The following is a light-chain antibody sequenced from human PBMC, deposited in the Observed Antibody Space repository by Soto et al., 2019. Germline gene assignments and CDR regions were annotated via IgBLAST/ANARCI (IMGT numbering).Light chain of an antibody. V-gene: IGLV2-11*01. CDR3: RSYTSSSTLDV. CDR1: SSDVGGYNY. CDR2: DVS. J-gene: IGLJ1*01. Sequence: QSVLTQPRSVSGSPGQSVTISCAGTSSDVGGYNYVSWYQQHPGKAPKLMIYDVSKRPSGVPDRFSGSKSGNTASLTISGLQAEDEADYYCRSYTSSSTLDVFGTGTKVTVL.